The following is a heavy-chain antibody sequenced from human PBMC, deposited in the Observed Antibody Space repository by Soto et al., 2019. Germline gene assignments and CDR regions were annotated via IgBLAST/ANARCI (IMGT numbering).Heavy chain of an antibody. CDR3: ATELIATDGMDF. D-gene: IGHD2-21*01. CDR1: GFTVSGNY. Sequence: EVQLVESGGGLVQPGGSLRLSCAASGFTVSGNYVTWVRQAPGKGLEWVSVIYTNDNIYYTDSVTGRFTISRDNSKNTVYLQMNRLRVEHTAEYYCATELIATDGMDFWGLGTAVAVSS. J-gene: IGHJ6*01. CDR2: IYTNDNI. V-gene: IGHV3-53*01.